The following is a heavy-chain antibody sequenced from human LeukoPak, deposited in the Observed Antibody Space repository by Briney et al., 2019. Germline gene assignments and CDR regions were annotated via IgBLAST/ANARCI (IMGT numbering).Heavy chain of an antibody. CDR2: IHYTGST. D-gene: IGHD3-10*01. V-gene: IGHV4-59*01. J-gene: IGHJ5*02. CDR3: ARGGYYGSGNDFRFDP. CDR1: GGSINSYY. Sequence: PSETLSLTCTVSGGSINSYYWSWIRQPPGKGLECIGHIHYTGSTNYNPSLRSRVTISVDTSKGQFSLKLSSVTAADTAIYYCARGGYYGSGNDFRFDPWGQGTLVTVSS.